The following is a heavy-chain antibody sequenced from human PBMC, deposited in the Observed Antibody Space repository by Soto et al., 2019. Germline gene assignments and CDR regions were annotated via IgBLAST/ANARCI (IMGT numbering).Heavy chain of an antibody. CDR2: IIPIFGTA. Sequence: QVQLVQSGAEVKKPGSSVKVSCKASGGTFSSYAISWVRQAPGQGLEWMGGIIPIFGTANYAQKFQGRVRXTXDXXRSTAYMELSSLRSEDTAVYYCARDGLRGTGWFDPWGQGTLVTVSS. D-gene: IGHD3-16*01. CDR3: ARDGLRGTGWFDP. J-gene: IGHJ5*02. V-gene: IGHV1-69*05. CDR1: GGTFSSYA.